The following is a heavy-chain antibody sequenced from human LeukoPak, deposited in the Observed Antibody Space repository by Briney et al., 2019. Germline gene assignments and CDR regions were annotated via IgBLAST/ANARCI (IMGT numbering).Heavy chain of an antibody. CDR3: ARVDGDGYNIPDY. V-gene: IGHV4-34*01. CDR2: INHSGNT. CDR1: GESFSSYY. Sequence: SETLSLTCAVYGESFSSYYWSWIRQPPGKGLEWIREINHSGNTNYHPSLKSRVTISVDTSKNQFSLRLSSVTAADTAVYYCARVDGDGYNIPDYWGQGTLVTVSS. J-gene: IGHJ4*02. D-gene: IGHD5-24*01.